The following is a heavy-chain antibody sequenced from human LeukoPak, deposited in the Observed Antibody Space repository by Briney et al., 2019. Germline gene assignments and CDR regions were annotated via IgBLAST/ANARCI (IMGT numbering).Heavy chain of an antibody. CDR1: GFTFSSYH. J-gene: IGHJ3*02. V-gene: IGHV3-48*03. CDR2: ITSSGSTK. Sequence: PGGSLRLSCEVSGFTFSSYHMNWVRQAPGKGLEWVSHITSSGSTKYYADSVKGRFTISRDNAKNSLFLQMNSLRAEDTAVYYCARSFDIWGQGTVVTVSS. CDR3: ARSFDI.